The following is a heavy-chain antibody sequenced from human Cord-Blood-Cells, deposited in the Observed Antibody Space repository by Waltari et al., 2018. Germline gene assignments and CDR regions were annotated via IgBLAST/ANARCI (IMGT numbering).Heavy chain of an antibody. D-gene: IGHD6-6*01. V-gene: IGHV1-69*12. J-gene: IGHJ3*02. CDR3: ARGVSSYSSSSFACDI. CDR2: IIPIMGTA. CDR1: GGTFSSYA. Sequence: QVQLVQSGAEVKKPGSSVKVSCKASGGTFSSYAISWVRQAPGQGLEWMGGIIPIMGTANYARKFQGRVTITADESTSTAYMELSSLGSEDTAVYYCARGVSSYSSSSFACDIWGQGTMVTVSS.